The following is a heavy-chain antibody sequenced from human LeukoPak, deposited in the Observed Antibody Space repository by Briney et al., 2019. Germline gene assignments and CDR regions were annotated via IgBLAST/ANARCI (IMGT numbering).Heavy chain of an antibody. CDR2: TNSDGSST. J-gene: IGHJ4*02. Sequence: GGSLRLSCAASGFTFSSYWMHWVRQAPGKGLVWVSRTNSDGSSTSYADSVKGRFTISRDNAKNTLYLQMNSLRAEDTAVYYCARGGWTGDLDYWGQGTLVTVSS. V-gene: IGHV3-74*01. D-gene: IGHD3/OR15-3a*01. CDR1: GFTFSSYW. CDR3: ARGGWTGDLDY.